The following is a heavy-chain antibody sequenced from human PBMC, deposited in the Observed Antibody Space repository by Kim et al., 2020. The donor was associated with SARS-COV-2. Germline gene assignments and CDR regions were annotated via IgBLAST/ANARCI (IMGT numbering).Heavy chain of an antibody. CDR2: T. D-gene: IGHD6-6*01. CDR3: ARLSSSDAFDI. V-gene: IGHV1-8*01. J-gene: IGHJ3*02. Sequence: TGYAQKFQGRVTMTRNTSISTAYMELSSLRSEDTAVYYCARLSSSDAFDIWGQGTMVTVSS.